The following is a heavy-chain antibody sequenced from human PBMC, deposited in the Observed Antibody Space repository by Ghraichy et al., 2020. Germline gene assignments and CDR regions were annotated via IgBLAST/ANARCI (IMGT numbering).Heavy chain of an antibody. D-gene: IGHD3-3*01. Sequence: GGSLRLSCVVSGFTVSDNYMNWVRQAPGKGLEWVSLLYSGGSTSYADSVKGRFTISRDNSKNTLSLQMNSLRAEDTAVYYCARGFWSAYRIHGMDVWGQGTTVTVSS. CDR2: LYSGGST. CDR1: GFTVSDNY. V-gene: IGHV3-66*01. CDR3: ARGFWSAYRIHGMDV. J-gene: IGHJ6*02.